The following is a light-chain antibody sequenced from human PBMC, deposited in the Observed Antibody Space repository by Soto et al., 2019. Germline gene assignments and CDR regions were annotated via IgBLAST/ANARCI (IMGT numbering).Light chain of an antibody. CDR1: QSVSSN. CDR2: GAS. J-gene: IGKJ2*01. Sequence: EIVMAQSTATLSVSPGERATLSCRASQSVSSNLAWYQQNPGQAPRLLIYGASTRATGIPARFSGSGSGTEFTLTISRLQSEDVAVYYCQQHNNWPPYTFGQGTKPETK. CDR3: QQHNNWPPYT. V-gene: IGKV3-15*01.